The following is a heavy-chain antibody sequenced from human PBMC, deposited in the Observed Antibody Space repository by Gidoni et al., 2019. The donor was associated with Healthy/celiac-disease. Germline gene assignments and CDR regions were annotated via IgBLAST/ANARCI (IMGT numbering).Heavy chain of an antibody. CDR2: IYTSGST. Sequence: QVQLQESGPGLVKPSQTLSLTCTVSGGSLSSGSYYGSWIRQPAGKGLEWIGRIYTSGSTNYNPSLKRRVTISVDTSKNQFSLKLSSVTAADTAVYYCARNFGVEPYSSSWTLDYWGQGTLVTVSS. D-gene: IGHD6-13*01. CDR1: GGSLSSGSYY. V-gene: IGHV4-61*02. J-gene: IGHJ4*02. CDR3: ARNFGVEPYSSSWTLDY.